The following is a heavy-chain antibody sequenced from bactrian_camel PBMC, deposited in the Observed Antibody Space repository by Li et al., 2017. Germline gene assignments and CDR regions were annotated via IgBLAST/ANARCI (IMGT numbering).Heavy chain of an antibody. V-gene: IGHV3S68*01. Sequence: HVQLVESGGESVQVGGSLRLSCVASEYRGCTGCLRQVPEKEREGIARINRDGGTSYADPVKGRFTISHDVAKRTLSLQMSNIEADVTATYYCALDVLERGCSPTTVLHRWGQGTQVTVS. D-gene: IGHD8*01. CDR2: INRDGGT. CDR1: EYRGC. J-gene: IGHJ4*01. CDR3: ALDVLERGCSPTTVLHR.